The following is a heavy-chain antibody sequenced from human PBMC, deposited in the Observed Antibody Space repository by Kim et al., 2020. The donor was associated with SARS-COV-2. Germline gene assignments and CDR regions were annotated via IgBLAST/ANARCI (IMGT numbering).Heavy chain of an antibody. CDR1: GGSISSYY. CDR2: IYYSGST. D-gene: IGHD7-27*01. CDR3: AREGGGEKVATNWGVYYFDY. J-gene: IGHJ4*02. Sequence: SETLSLTCTVSGGSISSYYWSWIRQPPGKGLEWIGYIYYSGSTNYNPSLKSRVTISVDTSKNQFSLKLSSVTAADTAVYYCAREGGGEKVATNWGVYYFDYWGQGTLVTVSS. V-gene: IGHV4-59*01.